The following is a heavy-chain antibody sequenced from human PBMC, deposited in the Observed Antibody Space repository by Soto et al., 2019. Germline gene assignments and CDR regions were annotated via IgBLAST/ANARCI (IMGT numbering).Heavy chain of an antibody. CDR2: NNPNSGGT. D-gene: IGHD6-19*01. V-gene: IGHV1-2*02. Sequence: ASVKVSCKASGYTFSGFYMHWVRQAPGQGLEWMGWNNPNSGGTKSAEKFQGRVTMTRGTSISTAYMELSRLTSDDTAVYYCASAAVTGTAGLDFWGQGTQFTVSS. CDR3: ASAAVTGTAGLDF. J-gene: IGHJ4*02. CDR1: GYTFSGFY.